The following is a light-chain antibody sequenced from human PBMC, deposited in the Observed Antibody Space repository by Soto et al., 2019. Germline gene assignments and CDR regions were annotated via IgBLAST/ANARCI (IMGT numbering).Light chain of an antibody. CDR1: QSVSSSY. CDR2: AAS. Sequence: EIVLTQSPGTLSLSPGERATLSCRASQSVSSSYLVWHQQKPGQAPRLLIYAASLRATGIPDRFSGSGSGTDFTLTISRLEPEDFAVYYCQQYGSSPWTFGQGTKVEIK. J-gene: IGKJ1*01. CDR3: QQYGSSPWT. V-gene: IGKV3-20*01.